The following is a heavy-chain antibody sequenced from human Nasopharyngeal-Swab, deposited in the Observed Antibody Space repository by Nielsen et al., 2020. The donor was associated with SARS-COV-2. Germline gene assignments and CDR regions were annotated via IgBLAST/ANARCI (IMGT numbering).Heavy chain of an antibody. D-gene: IGHD3-3*01. V-gene: IGHV1-18*01. CDR2: ISAYNGNT. Sequence: WVRQAPGQGLEWMGWISAYNGNTNYAQKLQGRVTMTTDTSTSTAYMELRSLRSDDTAVYYCARDFQRFLEWLPNYYYYGRDVWGQGTTVTVSS. CDR3: ARDFQRFLEWLPNYYYYGRDV. J-gene: IGHJ6*02.